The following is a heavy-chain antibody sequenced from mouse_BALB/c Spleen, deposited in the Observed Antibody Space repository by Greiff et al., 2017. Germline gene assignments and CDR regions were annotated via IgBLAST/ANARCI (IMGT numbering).Heavy chain of an antibody. CDR1: GFTFSSYT. Sequence: DVMLVESGGGLVKPGGSLKLSCAASGFTFSSYTMSWVRQTPEKRLEWVATISSGGSYTYYPDSVKGRFTISRDNAKNTLYLQMSSLKSEDTAMYYCTREGATGDYYAMDYWGQGTSVTVSS. V-gene: IGHV5-6-4*01. CDR3: TREGATGDYYAMDY. J-gene: IGHJ4*01. CDR2: ISSGGSYT.